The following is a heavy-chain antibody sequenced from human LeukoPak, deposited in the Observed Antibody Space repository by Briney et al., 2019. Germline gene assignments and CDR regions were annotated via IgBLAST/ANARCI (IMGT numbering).Heavy chain of an antibody. J-gene: IGHJ4*02. CDR1: GSSLSSYY. Sequence: SETLSLTCSVPGSSLSSYYYSWIRQPAGEGLQWIGRVYPSGEKNYNPSLKSRVTMSLDTSKYQVSLKLTSVTAADTAVYFCARGIQGESFDYWGQGALVTVSS. CDR2: VYPSGEK. CDR3: ARGIQGESFDY. V-gene: IGHV4-4*07. D-gene: IGHD3-16*01.